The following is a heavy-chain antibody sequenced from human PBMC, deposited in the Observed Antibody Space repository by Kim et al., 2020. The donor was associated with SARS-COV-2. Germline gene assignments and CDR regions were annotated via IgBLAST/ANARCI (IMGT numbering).Heavy chain of an antibody. J-gene: IGHJ4*02. V-gene: IGHV4-59*13. Sequence: SETLSLTCTVSGGSISSYYWSWIRQPPGKGLEWIGYIYYSGSTNYNPSLKSRVTISVDTSKNQFSLKLSSVTAADTAVYYCAGASVAARPPSWGQGTLVTVSS. CDR1: GGSISSYY. CDR2: IYYSGST. CDR3: AGASVAARPPS. D-gene: IGHD6-6*01.